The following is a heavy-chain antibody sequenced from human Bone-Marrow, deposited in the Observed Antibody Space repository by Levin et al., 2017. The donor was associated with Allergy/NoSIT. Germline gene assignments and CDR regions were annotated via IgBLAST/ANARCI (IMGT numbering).Heavy chain of an antibody. Sequence: GESLKISCKASGFYFGNYAMHWVRQAPGRGLEWLATISDDGSHKHAADSVKGRFTISRDNDMDTLFLQLSRLKTEDTAVYYCAKVEAAGPFDPWGQGTLVTVSS. J-gene: IGHJ5*02. CDR2: ISDDGSHK. CDR1: GFYFGNYA. V-gene: IGHV3-30*04. CDR3: AKVEAAGPFDP. D-gene: IGHD6-13*01.